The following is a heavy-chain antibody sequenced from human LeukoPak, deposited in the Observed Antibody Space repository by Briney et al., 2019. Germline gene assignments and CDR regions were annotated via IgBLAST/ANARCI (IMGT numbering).Heavy chain of an antibody. D-gene: IGHD6-13*01. Sequence: SETLSLTCTVSGSSISNDFYWAWIRQPPGKGLEWLGSIYHTGPTYYNPSLKGRLTISLDTSKNLFSLTMKSVTAADTAVYYCAREGTHTSTWYHWFDPWGQGTLVTVSS. J-gene: IGHJ5*02. V-gene: IGHV4-38-2*02. CDR3: AREGTHTSTWYHWFDP. CDR2: IYHTGPT. CDR1: GSSISNDFY.